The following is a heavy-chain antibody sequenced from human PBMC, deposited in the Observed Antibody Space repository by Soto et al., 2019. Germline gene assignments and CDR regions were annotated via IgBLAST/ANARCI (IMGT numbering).Heavy chain of an antibody. D-gene: IGHD6-13*01. Sequence: QVQLQESGPGLVKPSETLSLTCTVSGGSISSYYWSWIRQPPGKGLEWIGYIYYSGSTTYNPSLTSRVSISVDTSKNQVSLKLSPVTAADTAVYYCASWGAAADYWGQGTLVTVSS. V-gene: IGHV4-59*01. CDR3: ASWGAAADY. CDR1: GGSISSYY. J-gene: IGHJ4*02. CDR2: IYYSGST.